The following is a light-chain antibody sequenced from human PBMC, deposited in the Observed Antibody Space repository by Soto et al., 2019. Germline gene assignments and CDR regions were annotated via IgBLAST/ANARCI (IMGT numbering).Light chain of an antibody. Sequence: QLVLTQSPSASASLGASVKLTCTLSSGHSSYAIAWHQQQPEKGPRYLMKLNNDGSHHKGDGIPDRCSGSSSGAERYLTISSLQSEDEADYYCQTWGTGVLVFGGGTKLTVL. J-gene: IGLJ3*02. V-gene: IGLV4-69*01. CDR1: SGHSSYA. CDR3: QTWGTGVLV. CDR2: LNNDGSH.